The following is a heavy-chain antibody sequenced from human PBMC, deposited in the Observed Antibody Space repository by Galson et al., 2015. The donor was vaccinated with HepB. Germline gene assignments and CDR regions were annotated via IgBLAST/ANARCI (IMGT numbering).Heavy chain of an antibody. J-gene: IGHJ3*02. Sequence: SGFTFSSYGMTWVRQAPGKGLEWVSSISGSGRNTYDADSVKGRFTISRDNSKNTLYLQMNSLRVEDTAIYYCAKGRRNGYHFGAVDIWGQGTKVIVSS. V-gene: IGHV3-23*01. CDR3: AKGRRNGYHFGAVDI. CDR1: GFTFSSYG. D-gene: IGHD3-3*01. CDR2: ISGSGRNT.